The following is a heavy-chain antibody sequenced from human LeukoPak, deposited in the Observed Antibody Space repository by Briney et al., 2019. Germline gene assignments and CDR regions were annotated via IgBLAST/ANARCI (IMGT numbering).Heavy chain of an antibody. CDR1: GYTFTGYY. J-gene: IGHJ3*02. CDR2: INPNSGGT. Sequence: ASVKVSCKASGYTFTGYYMHWVRQAPGQGLEWMGWINPNSGGTNYAQKFQGRVTMTRDTSISTAYMELSRLRSDDTAVYYCARFYSSGSHDAFDIWGQGTMVTVSS. V-gene: IGHV1-2*02. CDR3: ARFYSSGSHDAFDI. D-gene: IGHD6-25*01.